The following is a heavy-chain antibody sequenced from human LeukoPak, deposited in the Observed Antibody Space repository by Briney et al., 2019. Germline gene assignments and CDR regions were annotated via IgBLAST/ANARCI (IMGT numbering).Heavy chain of an antibody. CDR2: INPSGGST. Sequence: ASVTVSCQASGYTFTNYQIHWVRHAPGQGLEVMGIINPSGGSTSYAQKFQGRVTMTRDTYTSTVYMEQSSLRSGDTAVYYCAREAVLGGLDVWGQGNTVTGFS. CDR1: GYTFTNYQ. J-gene: IGHJ6*02. CDR3: AREAVLGGLDV. D-gene: IGHD2-8*02. V-gene: IGHV1-46*01.